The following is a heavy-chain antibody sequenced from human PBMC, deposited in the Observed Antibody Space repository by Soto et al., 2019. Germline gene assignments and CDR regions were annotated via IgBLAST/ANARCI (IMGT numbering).Heavy chain of an antibody. CDR2: INPNSGGT. J-gene: IGHJ1*01. CDR3: ASSAVAGTGYFQH. Sequence: ASVKVSCKASGYTFTGYYMHCVRQAPGQGLEWMGWINPNSGGTNYAQKFQGWVTMTRDTSISTAYMELSRLRSDDTAVYYCASSAVAGTGYFQHWGQGTLVTVSS. D-gene: IGHD6-19*01. CDR1: GYTFTGYY. V-gene: IGHV1-2*04.